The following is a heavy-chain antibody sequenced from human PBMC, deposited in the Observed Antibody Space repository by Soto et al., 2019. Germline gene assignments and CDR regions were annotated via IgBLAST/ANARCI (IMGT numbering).Heavy chain of an antibody. V-gene: IGHV3-23*01. CDR1: GFTFSSYD. CDR3: AKAFQYSEPAC. CDR2: IRGSGVST. J-gene: IGHJ4*02. Sequence: HPGGSLRLSCAAAGFTFSSYDINWVRQAPWKGLEWVSHIRGSGVSTHYAGSVKDRFTISRDNSKNKLYLKMNSLRAEDTAVYYCAKAFQYSEPACWGQGTLLTFSS. D-gene: IGHD3-16*01.